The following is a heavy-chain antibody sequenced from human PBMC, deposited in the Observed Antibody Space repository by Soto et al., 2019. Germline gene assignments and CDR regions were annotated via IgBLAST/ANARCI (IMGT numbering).Heavy chain of an antibody. D-gene: IGHD3-10*01. CDR1: GYSFTRFW. V-gene: IGHV5-51*01. J-gene: IGHJ6*02. CDR3: VRRGIIEEDPPYYYHGMDV. CDR2: IYPGDSDT. Sequence: GESLKISCKAFGYSFTRFWIGWVRQMPGKGLEWMGVIYPGDSDTRYSPSFQGQVTISADKSINTAYLQWSSLKASDTAIYYCVRRGIIEEDPPYYYHGMDVWGQGTAVTVSS.